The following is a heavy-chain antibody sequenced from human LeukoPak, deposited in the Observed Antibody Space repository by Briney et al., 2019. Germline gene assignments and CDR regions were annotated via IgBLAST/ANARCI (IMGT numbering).Heavy chain of an antibody. Sequence: PSETLSLTCAVYGGSFSGYYWSWIRQPPGKGLEWIGEINHSGSTNYNPSLKSRVTISVDTSKNQFSLKLSSVTAAATAVYYCARGRKIDYWGQGTLVTVSS. CDR3: ARGRKIDY. CDR2: INHSGST. J-gene: IGHJ4*02. V-gene: IGHV4-34*01. CDR1: GGSFSGYY.